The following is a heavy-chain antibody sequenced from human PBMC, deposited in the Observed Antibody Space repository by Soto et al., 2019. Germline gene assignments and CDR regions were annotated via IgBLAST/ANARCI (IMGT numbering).Heavy chain of an antibody. CDR3: ARGWGYDTSDYYYAY. CDR1: GFTFSSYG. J-gene: IGHJ4*02. V-gene: IGHV1-69*01. D-gene: IGHD3-22*01. Sequence: QVQLVESGGGVVQPGRSLRLSCAASGFTFSSYGMHWVRQAPGKGLEWVGGIIPIFGTANHAQKFQGRVTIIADESTSTAYMELSSLRSEDTAIYYCARGWGYDTSDYYYAYWGQGTLVIVSS. CDR2: IIPIFGTA.